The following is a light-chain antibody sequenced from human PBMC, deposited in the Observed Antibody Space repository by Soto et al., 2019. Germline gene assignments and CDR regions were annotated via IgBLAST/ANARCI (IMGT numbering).Light chain of an antibody. CDR1: QSVSSY. CDR2: DAS. V-gene: IGKV3-11*01. J-gene: IGKJ1*01. CDR3: QRRSHWPPT. Sequence: EIVLTQSPATLSLSPGERATLSCRASQSVSSYLAWYQQKPGQAPRLLIYDASNRATGIPARFSGSGSGTDFSLTISSRGPEGFALYYCQRRSHWPPTFGQRTNVETK.